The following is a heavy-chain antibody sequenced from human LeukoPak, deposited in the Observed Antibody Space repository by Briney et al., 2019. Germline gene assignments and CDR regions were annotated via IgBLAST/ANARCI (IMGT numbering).Heavy chain of an antibody. D-gene: IGHD6-6*01. V-gene: IGHV3-66*02. J-gene: IGHJ6*02. CDR1: GFTINSNY. CDR3: ARGFGKVAANVFGGYTMDV. Sequence: GVSLRLSCAASGFTINSNYMSWVRQAPGKGLEWVSLIYTGGSTYYGDSVKGRFTISRDNSKNTLYLQMNSLRPEDTAVYYCARGFGKVAANVFGGYTMDVWGQGTTVTVSS. CDR2: IYTGGST.